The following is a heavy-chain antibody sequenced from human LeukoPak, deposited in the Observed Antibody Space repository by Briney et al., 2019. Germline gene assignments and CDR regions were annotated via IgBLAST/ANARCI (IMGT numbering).Heavy chain of an antibody. CDR3: AVLLWFGELLRIDY. CDR2: ISGSGGST. D-gene: IGHD3-10*01. CDR1: GFTFSSYA. V-gene: IGHV3-23*01. J-gene: IGHJ4*02. Sequence: GGSLRLSCAASGFTFSSYAMSWVRQAPGKGLEWVSAISGSGGSTYYADSVKGRFTISRDNSKNTLYLQMNSLRAEDMAVYYCAVLLWFGELLRIDYWGQGTLVTVSS.